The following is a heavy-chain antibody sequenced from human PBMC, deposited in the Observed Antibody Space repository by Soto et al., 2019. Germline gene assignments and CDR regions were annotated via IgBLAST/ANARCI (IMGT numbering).Heavy chain of an antibody. D-gene: IGHD1-26*01. Sequence: QVHLVQSGAEVKKPGASVKVSCKGSGYAFTSYGISWVRQAPGQGLEWMGWISANNGNTNYAQKLQGRVTVTRDTSRSTSYMTLGSWRAEDRAMYYCASGRYGDYGGEGALVTVTS. CDR3: ASGRYGDY. J-gene: IGHJ4*02. CDR2: ISANNGNT. CDR1: GYAFTSYG. V-gene: IGHV1-18*01.